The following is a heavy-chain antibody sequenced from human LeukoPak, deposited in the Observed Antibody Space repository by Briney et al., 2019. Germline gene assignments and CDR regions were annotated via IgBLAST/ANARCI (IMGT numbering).Heavy chain of an antibody. V-gene: IGHV3-7*01. CDR1: GFSVSDKY. J-gene: IGHJ4*02. D-gene: IGHD2-8*01. CDR3: ADPGVGY. Sequence: GGSLRLSCATSGFSVSDKYMSWFRQAPGKGLEWVANIKQNGTEKSYVDSVKGRFTISRDNAQNSLYLQMNNLRADDTAVYYCADPGVGYWGQGTLVTVSS. CDR2: IKQNGTEK.